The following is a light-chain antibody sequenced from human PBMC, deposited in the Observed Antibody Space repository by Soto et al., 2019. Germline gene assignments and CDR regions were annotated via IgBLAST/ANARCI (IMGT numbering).Light chain of an antibody. CDR3: CSYAGCNTSAV. CDR1: SSEVGAYNY. V-gene: IGLV2-11*01. CDR2: DVN. Sequence: QSALTQAPSVSGAPGQSVTISCTGTSSEVGAYNYVSWYQQLPGKAPKLILYDVNKRPSGVPDRFSGSKSGNTASLTISGLQGEDEADYYCCSYAGCNTSAVFGTGTKVTV. J-gene: IGLJ1*01.